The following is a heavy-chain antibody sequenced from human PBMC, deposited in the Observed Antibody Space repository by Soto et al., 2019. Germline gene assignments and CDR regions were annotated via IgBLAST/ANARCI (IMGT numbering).Heavy chain of an antibody. V-gene: IGHV3-30*18. D-gene: IGHD1-26*01. J-gene: IGHJ4*02. CDR1: GLTFSSYG. CDR3: SKDPSSD. Sequence: GGSLRLSCGASGLTFSSYGMHWARQAPGKGLEWVAVISYDGSNKYSADSVKGRFTISRDNSKNTLYLQMNSLRAEETAVYYCSKDPSSDWGQGTLVTVSS. CDR2: ISYDGSNK.